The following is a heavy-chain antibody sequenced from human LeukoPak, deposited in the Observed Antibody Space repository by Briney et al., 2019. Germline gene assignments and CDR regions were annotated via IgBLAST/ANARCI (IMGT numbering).Heavy chain of an antibody. CDR2: ISDSSRYT. V-gene: IGHV3-11*03. CDR1: GFTFSDSY. CDR3: ARCRGDCQAFDS. Sequence: GGSLRLSCAASGFTFSDSYMTWIRQAPGKGLEWVSYISDSSRYTNFADSVKGRFSISRDNAKNSLYLQMNSLRAEYTAVYYCARCRGDCQAFDSWGQGTLVTVSS. D-gene: IGHD2-21*02. J-gene: IGHJ4*02.